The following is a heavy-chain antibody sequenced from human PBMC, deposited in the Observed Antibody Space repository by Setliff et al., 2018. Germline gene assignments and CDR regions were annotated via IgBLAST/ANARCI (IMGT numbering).Heavy chain of an antibody. CDR3: ARSAAYSRARSVGAFDI. V-gene: IGHV1-69*10. CDR2: IIPILGIA. CDR1: GGTFSSYA. J-gene: IGHJ3*02. Sequence: AASVKVSCKASGGTFSSYAISWVRQAPGQGLEWMGGIIPILGIANYAQKFQGRVTMTRNTSISTAYMELSSLRSEDTAVYYCARSAAYSRARSVGAFDIWGQGTMVTV. D-gene: IGHD6-13*01.